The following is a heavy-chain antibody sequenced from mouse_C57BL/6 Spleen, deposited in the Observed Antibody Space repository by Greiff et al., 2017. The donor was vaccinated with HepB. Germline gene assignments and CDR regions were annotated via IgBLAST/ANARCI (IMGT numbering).Heavy chain of an antibody. D-gene: IGHD3-2*02. J-gene: IGHJ4*01. Sequence: QVHVKQPGAELVKPGASVKVSCKASGYTFTSYWMHWVKQRPGQGLEWIGRIHPSDSDTNYNQKFKGKATLTVDKSSSTAYMQLSSLTSEDSAVYYCATLDSSGYGAMDYWGQGTSVTVSS. CDR1: GYTFTSYW. CDR3: ATLDSSGYGAMDY. CDR2: IHPSDSDT. V-gene: IGHV1-74*01.